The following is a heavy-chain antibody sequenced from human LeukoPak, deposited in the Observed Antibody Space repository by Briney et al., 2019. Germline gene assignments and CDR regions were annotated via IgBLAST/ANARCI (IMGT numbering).Heavy chain of an antibody. J-gene: IGHJ4*02. CDR1: GGSISSYY. CDR2: IYDSGST. Sequence: SETLSLTCTVSGGSISSYYWSWIRQPPGKGLEWIGSIYDSGSTYYNPSLKSRVTISVDTSKNQFSLKLNSVTAADTAVYYCARQDISSWYYFDYWGQGTLVTVSS. V-gene: IGHV4-59*05. CDR3: ARQDISSWYYFDY. D-gene: IGHD6-13*01.